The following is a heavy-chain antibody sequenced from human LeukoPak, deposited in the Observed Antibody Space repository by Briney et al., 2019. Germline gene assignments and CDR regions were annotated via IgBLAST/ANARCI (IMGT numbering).Heavy chain of an antibody. CDR1: GYTFTSYG. D-gene: IGHD3-22*01. CDR3: AREVPYDSSRYYQPFDY. J-gene: IGHJ4*02. V-gene: IGHV1-18*01. Sequence: ASVKVSCKASGYTFTSYGISWVRQAPGQGLEWMGWISAYNGNTNYAQKLQGRVAMTTDTSTSTAYMELRSLRSDDTAVYYCAREVPYDSSRYYQPFDYWGQGTLVTVSS. CDR2: ISAYNGNT.